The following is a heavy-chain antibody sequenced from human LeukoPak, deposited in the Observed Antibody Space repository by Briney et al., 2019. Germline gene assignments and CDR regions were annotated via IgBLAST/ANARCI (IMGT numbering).Heavy chain of an antibody. CDR2: MSGSGSST. CDR1: GFTFKTYA. J-gene: IGHJ4*02. V-gene: IGHV3-23*01. D-gene: IGHD6-19*01. CDR3: AKDAQGLVRGGIYFDF. Sequence: GGSLRLSCAASGFTFKTYAMNWVRQVPGKGPEWVSSMSGSGSSTDYADSVKGRFTISRDNSKNTLYLQMNSLRAEDTALYYCAKDAQGLVRGGIYFDFWGQGTLVTVSS.